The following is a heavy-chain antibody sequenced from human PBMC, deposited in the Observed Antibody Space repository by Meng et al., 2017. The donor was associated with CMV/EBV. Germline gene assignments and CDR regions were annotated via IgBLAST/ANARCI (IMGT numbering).Heavy chain of an antibody. J-gene: IGHJ5*01. D-gene: IGHD4-11*01. CDR3: ARGNDYSLNGWFGY. V-gene: IGHV1-69*05. CDR1: GGTFSSYA. CDR2: IIPIFGTA. Sequence: SVKVSCKASGGTFSSYAISWVRQAPGQGLEWMGGIIPIFGTANYAQKFQGRVTITTDESTSTAYMELSSLSSEDTAVYYCARGNDYSLNGWFGYWGQGTLVTVSS.